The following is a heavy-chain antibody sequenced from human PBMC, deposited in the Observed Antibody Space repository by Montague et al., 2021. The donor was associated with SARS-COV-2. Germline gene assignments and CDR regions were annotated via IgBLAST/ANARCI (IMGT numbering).Heavy chain of an antibody. D-gene: IGHD2-21*01. V-gene: IGHV4-59*12. Sequence: SETLSLTCTVSGASISGSYWGWIRQPPGKGPEWIGNTYSSGSTNYNPSLKSRVTISVDTSKSQFSLRLTSVTAADTAVYYCVREDRSSDCAMDYWGQGTLVTVSS. CDR3: VREDRSSDCAMDY. J-gene: IGHJ4*02. CDR1: GASISGSY. CDR2: TYSSGST.